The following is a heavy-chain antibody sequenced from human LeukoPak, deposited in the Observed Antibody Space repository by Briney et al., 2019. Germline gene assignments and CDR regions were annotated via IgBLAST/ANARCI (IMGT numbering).Heavy chain of an antibody. Sequence: VKVSCKPSGGTLSSYATSWVRQAPGQRLEWRGGIIAIFGTANYAQKFQGRVTITADESTSTAYMELSSLRSEDTAVYYCARDRRYCSGGSCQTYYFDYWGQGTLVTVSS. CDR2: IIAIFGTA. D-gene: IGHD2-15*01. J-gene: IGHJ4*02. CDR3: ARDRRYCSGGSCQTYYFDY. V-gene: IGHV1-69*01. CDR1: GGTLSSYA.